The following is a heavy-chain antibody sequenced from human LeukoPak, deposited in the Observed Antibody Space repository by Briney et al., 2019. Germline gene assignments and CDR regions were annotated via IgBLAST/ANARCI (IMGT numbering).Heavy chain of an antibody. CDR1: GCTFSGYA. Sequence: GGSLRLSCAASGCTFSGYAMTWVRQPPGKGLKWVSTISYSGDSTYYPDSVKGRFTISRDNSKSTLYLQMNGLGADDTAIYFCARGGLTASALHWGQGILVTVSS. CDR3: ARGGLTASALH. D-gene: IGHD1-20*01. J-gene: IGHJ4*02. CDR2: ISYSGDST. V-gene: IGHV3-23*01.